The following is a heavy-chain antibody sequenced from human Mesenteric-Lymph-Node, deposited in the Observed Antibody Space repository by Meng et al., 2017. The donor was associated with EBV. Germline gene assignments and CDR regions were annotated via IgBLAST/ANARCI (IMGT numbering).Heavy chain of an antibody. Sequence: VPLQGSGPGSVTPSGTLYLSCAVSCCSISGNNLWSWIRQHRGKGMEWIGEVFHIGSTNYNPSLKSRVTISLDKSKNQFSLKLTSVTAADTAVYFCARVSEISGTWLDCWGQGTLVTVSS. CDR1: CCSISGNNL. D-gene: IGHD1-7*01. V-gene: IGHV4-4*02. J-gene: IGHJ1*01. CDR3: ARVSEISGTWLDC. CDR2: VFHIGST.